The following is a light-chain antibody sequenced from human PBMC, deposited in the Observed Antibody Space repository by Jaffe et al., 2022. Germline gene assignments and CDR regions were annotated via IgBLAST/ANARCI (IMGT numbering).Light chain of an antibody. J-gene: IGLJ2*01. Sequence: QSALTQPRSVSGSPGQSVTISCTGTNSDVGGYNYVSWYQQHPGKAPKVMIYDVTKRPAGVPDRFSGSKSGNTASLTISGLQTEDEADYFCCSYAASDNYLFGGGTKLTVL. CDR2: DVT. V-gene: IGLV2-11*01. CDR3: CSYAASDNYL. CDR1: NSDVGGYNY.